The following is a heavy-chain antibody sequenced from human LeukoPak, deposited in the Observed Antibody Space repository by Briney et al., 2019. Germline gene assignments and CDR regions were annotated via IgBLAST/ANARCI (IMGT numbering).Heavy chain of an antibody. CDR3: AKDLSGRQWLARLGSYFDY. CDR1: GFTFSSYA. J-gene: IGHJ4*02. V-gene: IGHV3-30-3*01. D-gene: IGHD6-19*01. Sequence: PGGSLRLSCAASGFTFSSYAMHWVRQAPGKGLEWVAVISYDGSNKYYADSVKGRFTISRDNSKNTLYLQMNSLRAEDTAVYYCAKDLSGRQWLARLGSYFDYWGQGTLVTVSS. CDR2: ISYDGSNK.